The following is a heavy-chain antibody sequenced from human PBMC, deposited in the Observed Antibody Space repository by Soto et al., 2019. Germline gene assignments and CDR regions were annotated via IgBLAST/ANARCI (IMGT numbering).Heavy chain of an antibody. V-gene: IGHV3-23*01. Sequence: PGGSLRLSCKGSGFTFSNYAMSWVRPAPGQGLEWVSAISGGSTYYADSVKGRFTISRDNSKNTLYLQMNSLRAEDTAIYYCAKDQGTAVASYGMDVWGQGTTVTVSS. D-gene: IGHD6-19*01. CDR3: AKDQGTAVASYGMDV. CDR2: ISGGST. CDR1: GFTFSNYA. J-gene: IGHJ6*02.